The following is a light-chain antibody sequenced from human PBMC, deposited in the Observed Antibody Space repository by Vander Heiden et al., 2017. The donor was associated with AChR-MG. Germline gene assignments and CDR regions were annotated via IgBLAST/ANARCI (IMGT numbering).Light chain of an antibody. J-gene: IGKJ1*01. V-gene: IGKV2-29*02. CDR2: DVS. CDR3: RQGLNFPRA. CDR1: QSLLHTDGKTY. Sequence: DIVLTQTPLSLSVTPGQPASISCTSTQSLLHTDGKTYLHWYLLKPGQSPQLLVYDVSSRFPGVPDRFSGSGSGTDFTLEISRVEAEDAGIYYCRQGLNFPRALGQGTKVEI.